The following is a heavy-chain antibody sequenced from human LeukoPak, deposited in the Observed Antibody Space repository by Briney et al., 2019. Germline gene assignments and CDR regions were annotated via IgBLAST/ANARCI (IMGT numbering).Heavy chain of an antibody. V-gene: IGHV3-48*04. J-gene: IGHJ6*02. CDR2: ISSSSSTI. CDR1: GFTFSSYS. Sequence: GGSLRLSCAASGFTFSSYSMNWVRQAPGKGLEWVSYISSSSSTIYYADSVKGRFTISRDNTRNLLFLQMNSLRAEDTAVYYCARDMDKLGDYYGMDVWGQGTTVVVSS. CDR3: ARDMDKLGDYYGMDV. D-gene: IGHD3-16*01.